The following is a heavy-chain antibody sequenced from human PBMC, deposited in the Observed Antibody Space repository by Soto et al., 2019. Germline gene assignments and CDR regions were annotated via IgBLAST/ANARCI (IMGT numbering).Heavy chain of an antibody. CDR3: ARNILGGTTDY. J-gene: IGHJ4*02. D-gene: IGHD1-7*01. V-gene: IGHV1-3*01. Sequence: ASVKVSCKASGYTFTRYAMHWVRQAPGQRLEWMGWITAVNGNTIYSEKFQGRVTITSDTSATTAYMELSSLTSEDTAIYYCARNILGGTTDYWGQGTLVTVSS. CDR2: ITAVNGNT. CDR1: GYTFTRYA.